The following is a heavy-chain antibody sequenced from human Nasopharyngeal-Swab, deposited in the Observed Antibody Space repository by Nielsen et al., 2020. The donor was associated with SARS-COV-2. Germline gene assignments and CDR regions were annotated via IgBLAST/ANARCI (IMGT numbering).Heavy chain of an antibody. V-gene: IGHV3-30-3*01. CDR3: AREGGYSCYEGAGEFDY. CDR1: GFTFSSYA. CDR2: ISYDGSNK. Sequence: GESLKISCAASGFTFSSYAMHWVRQAPGKGLEWVAVISYDGSNKYYADSVKGRFTISRDNSKNTLYLQMNSLGAEDTAVEYCAREGGYSCYEGAGEFDYWGQGTLVTVSS. D-gene: IGHD5-12*01. J-gene: IGHJ4*02.